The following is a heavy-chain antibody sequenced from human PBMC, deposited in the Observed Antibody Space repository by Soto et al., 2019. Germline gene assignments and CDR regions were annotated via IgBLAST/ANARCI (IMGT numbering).Heavy chain of an antibody. CDR3: ARHHDYGEPEYFQH. J-gene: IGHJ1*01. V-gene: IGHV4-39*01. D-gene: IGHD4-17*01. CDR1: GGSISGISYY. Sequence: PSETLCLTCTVSGGSISGISYYWGWIRQPPGKGLEWIGSIYYSGSTYYNPSLKSRVTISVDTSKNQFSLKLSSVTAADTAVYYCARHHDYGEPEYFQHWGQGTLVTVSS. CDR2: IYYSGST.